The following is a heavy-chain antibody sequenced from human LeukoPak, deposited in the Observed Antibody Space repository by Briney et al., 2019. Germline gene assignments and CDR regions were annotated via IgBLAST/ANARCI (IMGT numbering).Heavy chain of an antibody. V-gene: IGHV4-39*01. CDR1: GGSISSSSYY. CDR2: IYYSGST. J-gene: IGHJ4*02. D-gene: IGHD3-22*01. CDR3: VYDSSGYYYY. Sequence: SETLSLTCTVSGGSISSSSYYWGWIRQPPGKGLEWIGSIYYSGSTYYNPSLKSRVTISVDTSKNQFSLKLSSVTAADTAASYCVYDSSGYYYYWGQGTLVTVSS.